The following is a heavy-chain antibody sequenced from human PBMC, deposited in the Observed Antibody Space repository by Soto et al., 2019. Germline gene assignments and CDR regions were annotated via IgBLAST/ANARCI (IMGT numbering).Heavy chain of an antibody. D-gene: IGHD1-1*01. CDR3: ARAGDWNYVKYF. CDR2: INSDGARI. V-gene: IGHV3-74*03. Sequence: EVQLVESGGGFVQPGGSMRLSCAASGFTFTHYRIHWVRQPPGKGLEWVGRINSDGARIEYGDSVKGRFTISRDNAHNMVFLQMNSLTDEDSGVYFCARAGDWNYVKYFWGQGTLVTVSS. J-gene: IGHJ4*02. CDR1: GFTFTHYR.